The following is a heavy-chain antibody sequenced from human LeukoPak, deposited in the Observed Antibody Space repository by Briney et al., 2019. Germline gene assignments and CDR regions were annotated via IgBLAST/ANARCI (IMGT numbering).Heavy chain of an antibody. CDR1: VGSFSGYS. Sequence: SETLSLTCAVYVGSFSGYSWTWIRQPPGKGLEWIGDINHSGSTNYNPSLTSRVTISVDTAKTQFSLKLSSVTAADTAVYYCARYCSSTSCYDYYYYGMDVWGQGTTVTVSS. CDR3: ARYCSSTSCYDYYYYGMDV. J-gene: IGHJ6*02. D-gene: IGHD2-2*01. CDR2: INHSGST. V-gene: IGHV4-34*01.